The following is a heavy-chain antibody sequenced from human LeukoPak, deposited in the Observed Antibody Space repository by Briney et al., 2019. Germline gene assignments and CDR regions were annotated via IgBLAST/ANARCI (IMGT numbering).Heavy chain of an antibody. CDR2: IIPIFGTP. CDR3: ARGPGLATIWSRYYMDV. Sequence: SVKVSCKASGGTFSSYAISWVRQAPGQGLEWMGRIIPIFGTPNYAQKFQGRVTITADESTSTAYMELSSLRSEDTAVYYCARGPGLATIWSRYYMDVWGKGTTVTISS. V-gene: IGHV1-69*15. J-gene: IGHJ6*03. D-gene: IGHD5-12*01. CDR1: GGTFSSYA.